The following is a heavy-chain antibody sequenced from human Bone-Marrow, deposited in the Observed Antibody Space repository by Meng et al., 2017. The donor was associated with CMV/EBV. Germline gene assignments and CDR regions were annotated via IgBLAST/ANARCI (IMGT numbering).Heavy chain of an antibody. CDR2: ISSSGSTI. CDR3: ARDVGGLGYYGMDV. Sequence: GESLKISCAASRFTFSSYWMSWVRQAPGKGLEWVSYISSSGSTIYYADSVKGRFTISRDNSKNTLYLQMNSLRAEDTAVYYCARDVGGLGYYGMDVWGQGTTVTVSS. D-gene: IGHD3-16*01. J-gene: IGHJ6*02. CDR1: RFTFSSYW. V-gene: IGHV3-48*01.